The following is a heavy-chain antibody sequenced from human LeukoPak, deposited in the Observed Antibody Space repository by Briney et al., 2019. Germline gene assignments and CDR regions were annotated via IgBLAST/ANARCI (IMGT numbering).Heavy chain of an antibody. V-gene: IGHV3-23*01. CDR3: AKGSGESCFSPLDS. J-gene: IGHJ4*02. Sequence: GGSLRLSCAASGFTLTSYAMSWVRQAPGKGLEWVSLICGRGGNTYYADSVKGRFTISRDNSKNTLSLQMNSLRAEDTAVYYCAKGSGESCFSPLDSWGQGTLVTVSS. D-gene: IGHD2-15*01. CDR2: ICGRGGNT. CDR1: GFTLTSYA.